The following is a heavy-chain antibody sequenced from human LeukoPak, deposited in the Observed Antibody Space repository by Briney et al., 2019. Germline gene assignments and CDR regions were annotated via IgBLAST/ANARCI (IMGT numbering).Heavy chain of an antibody. J-gene: IGHJ3*01. D-gene: IGHD4-17*01. CDR1: GYTFTGYY. CDR2: INPNSGGT. CDR3: ARASNNYGDYGGAYNTFDF. Sequence: ASVKVSCKASGYTFTGYYMHWVRQAPGRGLEWMGWINPNSGGTNYAQKFQGRVTMTTDTSTTTAYTELRSLGSDDTAIYYCARASNNYGDYGGAYNTFDFWGQGTMVTVSS. V-gene: IGHV1-2*02.